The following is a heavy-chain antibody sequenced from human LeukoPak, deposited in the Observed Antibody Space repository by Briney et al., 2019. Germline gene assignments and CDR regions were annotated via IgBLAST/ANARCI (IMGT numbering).Heavy chain of an antibody. J-gene: IGHJ4*02. Sequence: ASVTVSCKASGYAFSTYGLTWARQAPGQGLEWMGWISGYNGNTNYAQKFQGRVTMTTDTSTSTAYMELRSLISDDTAVYYCARGSVAVAGNVDYWGQGTLVTVSS. CDR2: ISGYNGNT. CDR3: ARGSVAVAGNVDY. CDR1: GYAFSTYG. D-gene: IGHD6-19*01. V-gene: IGHV1-18*01.